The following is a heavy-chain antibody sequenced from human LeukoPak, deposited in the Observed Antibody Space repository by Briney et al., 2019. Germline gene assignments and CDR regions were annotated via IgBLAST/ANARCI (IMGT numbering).Heavy chain of an antibody. V-gene: IGHV4-4*07. D-gene: IGHD1-26*01. CDR2: IYTSGST. J-gene: IGHJ5*02. Sequence: SETLSLTCTVSGGSISSYYWSWIRQPAGKGLEWIGRIYTSGSTNYNPSLKSRVTMSVDTSKNQFSLKLSSVTAADTAVYYCASSGSYLNWFDPWGQGTLVTVSS. CDR1: GGSISSYY. CDR3: ASSGSYLNWFDP.